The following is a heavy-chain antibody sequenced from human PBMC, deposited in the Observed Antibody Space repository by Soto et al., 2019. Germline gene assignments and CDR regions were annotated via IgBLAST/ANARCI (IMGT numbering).Heavy chain of an antibody. J-gene: IGHJ4*02. CDR3: AKNPLYYYDSTGYQFYY. CDR1: EFTFSNYA. CDR2: ISYGGGTT. V-gene: IGHV3-23*01. D-gene: IGHD3-22*01. Sequence: PGGSLRLSCAASEFTFSNYAMSWVRQAPGKGLEWVSAISYGGGTTYYADSVKGRFTISRDNSKNTLYLQMNSLRAEDSAVYYCAKNPLYYYDSTGYQFYYWGQGSLVTVSS.